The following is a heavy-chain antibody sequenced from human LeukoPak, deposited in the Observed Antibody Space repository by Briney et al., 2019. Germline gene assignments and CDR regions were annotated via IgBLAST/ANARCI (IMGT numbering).Heavy chain of an antibody. CDR3: AGGVCSSTSCRPYYFDY. J-gene: IGHJ4*02. CDR1: GFTFSSYG. CDR2: MRYDGSNK. D-gene: IGHD2-2*01. V-gene: IGHV3-30*02. Sequence: GGSLRLSCAASGFTFSSYGMHWVRQAPGKGLEWVAFMRYDGSNKYYADSVKGRFTISRDNSKNTLYLQMNSLRAEDTAVYYCAGGVCSSTSCRPYYFDYWGQGTLVTVSS.